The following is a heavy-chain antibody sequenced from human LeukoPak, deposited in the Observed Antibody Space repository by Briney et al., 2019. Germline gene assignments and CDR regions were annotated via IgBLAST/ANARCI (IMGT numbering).Heavy chain of an antibody. Sequence: GASVKVSCKASGGTFSSYAISWVRQAPGQGLGWMGRIIPILGIANYAQKFQGRVTITADKSTSTAYMELSSLRSEDTAVYYCARSYYGSGSFFDYWGQGTLVTVSS. J-gene: IGHJ4*02. CDR3: ARSYYGSGSFFDY. D-gene: IGHD3-10*01. V-gene: IGHV1-69*04. CDR1: GGTFSSYA. CDR2: IIPILGIA.